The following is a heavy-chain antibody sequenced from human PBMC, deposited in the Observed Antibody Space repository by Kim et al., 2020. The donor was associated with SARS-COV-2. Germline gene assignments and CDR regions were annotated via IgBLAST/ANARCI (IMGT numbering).Heavy chain of an antibody. Sequence: SETLSLTCTVSGGSISSGGYYWSWIRQHPGKGLEWIGYIYYSGSTYYNPSLKSRVTISVDTSKNQFSLKLSSVTAADTAVYYCARERAQLELRYDAFDIWGQGTMVTVSS. D-gene: IGHD1-7*01. J-gene: IGHJ3*02. CDR3: ARERAQLELRYDAFDI. CDR2: IYYSGST. V-gene: IGHV4-31*03. CDR1: GGSISSGGYY.